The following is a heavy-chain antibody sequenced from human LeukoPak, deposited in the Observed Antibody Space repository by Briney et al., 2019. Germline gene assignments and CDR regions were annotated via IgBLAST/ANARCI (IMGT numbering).Heavy chain of an antibody. Sequence: SETLSLTCTVSGGSISSYYWSWIRQPPGKGLEWIGYIYYSGSTNYNPSLKSRVTISVDTSKNQFSLKLSSVTAADTAVYYCARVRYCSSTSCPAGYYYMDVWGKGTTVTVSS. CDR1: GGSISSYY. V-gene: IGHV4-59*08. CDR3: ARVRYCSSTSCPAGYYYMDV. J-gene: IGHJ6*03. D-gene: IGHD2-2*01. CDR2: IYYSGST.